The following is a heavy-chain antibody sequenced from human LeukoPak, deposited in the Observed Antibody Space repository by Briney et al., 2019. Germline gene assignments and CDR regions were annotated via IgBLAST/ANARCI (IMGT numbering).Heavy chain of an antibody. D-gene: IGHD3-22*01. Sequence: PLETLSLTCTVSGGSVSSGDYYWSWIRQHPGKGLEWIGYIYYSGSTYYNPSLKSRLTISLDTSKNQFSLKLSSVTAADTAVYYCARVSYDSSGYGVFAYWGQGTLVTVSS. V-gene: IGHV4-31*03. CDR2: IYYSGST. CDR1: GGSVSSGDYY. CDR3: ARVSYDSSGYGVFAY. J-gene: IGHJ4*02.